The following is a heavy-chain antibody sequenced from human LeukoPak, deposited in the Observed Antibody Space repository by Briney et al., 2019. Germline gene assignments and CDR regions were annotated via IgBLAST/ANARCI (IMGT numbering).Heavy chain of an antibody. D-gene: IGHD4-17*01. Sequence: SETLSLTCTVSGGSISTYFWSWIRQPPGEGLEWIGYVHYSGSTNYNPSLKSRVTTSLDTSKNQFSLKVSSVTAADTAVYYCARSPPLYGDYAQYYFDYWGQGTLVTVSS. CDR2: VHYSGST. CDR1: GGSISTYF. V-gene: IGHV4-59*08. J-gene: IGHJ4*02. CDR3: ARSPPLYGDYAQYYFDY.